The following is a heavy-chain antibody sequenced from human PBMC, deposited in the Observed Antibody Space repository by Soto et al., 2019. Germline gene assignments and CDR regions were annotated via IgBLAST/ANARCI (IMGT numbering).Heavy chain of an antibody. V-gene: IGHV3-74*01. CDR1: GFTFSSYW. J-gene: IGHJ4*02. CDR2: INSDGSST. CDR3: ATLLIRSRQGNDY. Sequence: EVQLVESGGGLVQPGGSLRLSCAASGFTFSSYWMHWVRQAPGKGRVWVSRINSDGSSTSYADSVKGRFTISRDNAKNTLYLQMNSLRAEDTAVYYCATLLIRSRQGNDYWGQGTLVTVSS. D-gene: IGHD3-16*01.